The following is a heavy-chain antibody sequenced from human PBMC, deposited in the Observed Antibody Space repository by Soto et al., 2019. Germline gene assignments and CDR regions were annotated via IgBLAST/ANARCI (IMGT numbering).Heavy chain of an antibody. CDR2: FDPEDGET. D-gene: IGHD3-3*01. CDR1: GYTLTGLS. V-gene: IGHV1-24*01. CDR3: TTGQRPLRFLEWLSRYYFDF. Sequence: ASVKVSCKVSGYTLTGLSMHWVRQAPGKGLEWMGGFDPEDGETMYAQKFQGRVTMTEDTSTDTAYMELSSLRSEDTAVYYCTTGQRPLRFLEWLSRYYFDFWGQGTLVTVSS. J-gene: IGHJ4*02.